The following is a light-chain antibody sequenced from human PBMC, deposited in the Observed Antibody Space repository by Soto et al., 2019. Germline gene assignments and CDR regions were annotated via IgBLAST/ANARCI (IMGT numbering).Light chain of an antibody. V-gene: IGKV3-20*01. Sequence: EIVLTQSPGTLSLSPGERATLSCRASQSVSSSYLAWFQQKPGQAPRLLIYGASYRDTGIPDRLSGSGSGTDFTLTISRLEPEDFAVYYCQQYGSSSYTFGQGTRLEIK. CDR1: QSVSSSY. CDR3: QQYGSSSYT. J-gene: IGKJ2*01. CDR2: GAS.